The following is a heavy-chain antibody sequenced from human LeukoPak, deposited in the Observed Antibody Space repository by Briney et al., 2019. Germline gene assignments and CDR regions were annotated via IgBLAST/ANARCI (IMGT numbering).Heavy chain of an antibody. CDR2: ISSNGGST. CDR1: GFTFSSYA. CDR3: ARGGSLRSPFDY. Sequence: GGSLRLSCAASGFTFSSYAMHWVRQAPGKGLEYVSAISSNGGSTYYANSVKGRFTISRDNSKNTLYLQMGSLRAEDMAVYYCARGGSLRSPFDYWGQGTLVTVSS. D-gene: IGHD5-12*01. V-gene: IGHV3-64*01. J-gene: IGHJ4*02.